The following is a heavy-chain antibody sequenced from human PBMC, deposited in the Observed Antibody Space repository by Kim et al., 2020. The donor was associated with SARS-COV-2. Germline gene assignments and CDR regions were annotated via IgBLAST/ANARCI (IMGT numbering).Heavy chain of an antibody. J-gene: IGHJ4*01. V-gene: IGHV4-59*08. CDR1: GGSISSYY. CDR3: ARRALGFCSGGSCYSGFDY. CDR2: IYYSGST. Sequence: SETLSLTCTVSGGSISSYYWSWIRQPPGKGLEWIGYIYYSGSTNYNPSLKSRVTISVDTSKNQFSLKLSSVTAADTAVYYCARRALGFCSGGSCYSGFDYWGQGTLVTVSS. D-gene: IGHD2-15*01.